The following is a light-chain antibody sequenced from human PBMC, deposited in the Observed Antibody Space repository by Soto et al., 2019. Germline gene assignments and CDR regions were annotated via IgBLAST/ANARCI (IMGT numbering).Light chain of an antibody. CDR1: QSVSSN. V-gene: IGKV3-20*01. Sequence: DIEMTQSPSTLSVSPGERATLSCRASQSVSSNLAWYQQKPGQAPRLLIYGAPSRATGIPDRFSGSGSGTDFTLTISRLEPEDFAVYYCQRYASSTITFGQGTRLEIK. CDR2: GAP. CDR3: QRYASSTIT. J-gene: IGKJ5*01.